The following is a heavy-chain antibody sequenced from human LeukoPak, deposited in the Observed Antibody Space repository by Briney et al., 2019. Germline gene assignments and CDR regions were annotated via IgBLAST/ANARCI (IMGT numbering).Heavy chain of an antibody. V-gene: IGHV1-18*04. CDR1: GYTFTNYY. J-gene: IGHJ5*02. Sequence: ASVKVSCKTSGYTFTNYYLHWVRQAPGQGLEWMGWISAYNGNTNYAQKLQGRVTMTTDTSTSTAYMELRSLRSDDTAVYYCARVSRFLEWFRATENWFDPWGQGTLVTVSS. D-gene: IGHD3-3*01. CDR2: ISAYNGNT. CDR3: ARVSRFLEWFRATENWFDP.